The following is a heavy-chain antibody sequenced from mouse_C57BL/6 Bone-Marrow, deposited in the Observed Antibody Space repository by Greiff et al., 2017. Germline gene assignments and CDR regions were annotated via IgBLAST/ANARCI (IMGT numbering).Heavy chain of an antibody. CDR3: AREHYGSSYGAMDY. D-gene: IGHD1-1*01. CDR2: SRNKANDYTT. V-gene: IGHV7-1*01. CDR1: GFTFSDFY. Sequence: EVQGVESGGGLVQSGRSLRLSCATSGFTFSDFYMEWVRQAPGKGLEWIAASRNKANDYTTEYSAYVKGRFIVSRDTSQSILYLQMKALRAEDTAIYYCAREHYGSSYGAMDYWGQGTSVTVST. J-gene: IGHJ4*01.